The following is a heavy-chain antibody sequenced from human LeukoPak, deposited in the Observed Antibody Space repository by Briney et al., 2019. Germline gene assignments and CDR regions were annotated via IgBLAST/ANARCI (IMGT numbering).Heavy chain of an antibody. D-gene: IGHD3-3*01. CDR1: GFTVSSNS. Sequence: GGSLRLSCTVSGFTVSSNSMSWVRQAPGKGLEWVSSISSSSSYIYYADSVKGRFTISRDNAKNSLYLQMNSLRAEDTAVYYCARAPFGVVITTDYWGQGTLVTVSS. J-gene: IGHJ4*02. CDR3: ARAPFGVVITTDY. V-gene: IGHV3-21*01. CDR2: ISSSSSYI.